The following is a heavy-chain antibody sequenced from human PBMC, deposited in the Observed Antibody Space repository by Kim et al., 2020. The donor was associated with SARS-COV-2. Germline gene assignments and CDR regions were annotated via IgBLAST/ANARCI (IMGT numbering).Heavy chain of an antibody. Sequence: GGSLRLSCAASGFTFDDYAMHWVRQAPGKGLEWVSGITWNSGSIGYADSLKGRFTISRDNAKNSLYLQMNSLRAEDTALYYCAKAPTATIRGVITHFDYWGQGTLVTVSS. D-gene: IGHD3-10*01. CDR3: AKAPTATIRGVITHFDY. V-gene: IGHV3-9*01. J-gene: IGHJ4*02. CDR2: ITWNSGSI. CDR1: GFTFDDYA.